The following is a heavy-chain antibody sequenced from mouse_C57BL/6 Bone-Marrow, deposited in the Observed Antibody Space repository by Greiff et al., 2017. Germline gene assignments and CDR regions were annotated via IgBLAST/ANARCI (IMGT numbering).Heavy chain of an antibody. CDR1: GYAFRSSW. CDR2: IYPGDGDT. V-gene: IGHV1-82*01. Sequence: VQLQQSGPELVKPGASVKISCKASGYAFRSSWMNWVKQRPGKGLEWIGRIYPGDGDTNYNGKFKGKATLTADKSSSTAYMQLSSQTSEDSAVYFGARGGFAYWGQGTLVTVSA. CDR3: ARGGFAY. J-gene: IGHJ3*01.